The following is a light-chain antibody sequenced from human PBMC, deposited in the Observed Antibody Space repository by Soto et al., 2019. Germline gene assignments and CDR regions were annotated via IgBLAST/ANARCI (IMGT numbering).Light chain of an antibody. CDR1: SSDVGGYNY. Sequence: SVLTHPPSASWSPGQSVAISCTGTSSDVGGYNYVSWYQQHPGKAPKLMIYEVNKRPSGVPDRFSGSKSGNTASLTASGLQAEDEADYYCSSYAGSSNVFGTGTKV. CDR3: SSYAGSSNV. J-gene: IGLJ1*01. V-gene: IGLV2-8*01. CDR2: EVN.